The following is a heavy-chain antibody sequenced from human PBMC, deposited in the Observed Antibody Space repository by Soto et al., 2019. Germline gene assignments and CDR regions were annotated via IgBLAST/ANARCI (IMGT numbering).Heavy chain of an antibody. CDR2: IFPGDTDT. CDR1: GYSFTRYW. V-gene: IGHV5-51*01. CDR3: ARGGYMDV. J-gene: IGHJ6*03. Sequence: PGDSLKISCKGSGYSFTRYWIGWARQRPGKGLEWMGIIFPGDTDTRYSPSFEGQVTISADKSISTAYLQWNSLKASDTAMYYCARGGYMDVWGKGTTVTVSS.